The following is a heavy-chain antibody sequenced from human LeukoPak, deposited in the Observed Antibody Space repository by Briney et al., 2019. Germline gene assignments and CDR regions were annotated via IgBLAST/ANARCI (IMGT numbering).Heavy chain of an antibody. Sequence: SETLSLTCAVSGGSISSGGYSCRWIRQPPGKGLEWIGYIYHSGSTYYNPSLKSRVTISVDRSKNQFSLKLSSVTAADTAVYYCATVYGDHLNFDYWGQGTLVTVSS. CDR3: ATVYGDHLNFDY. CDR1: GGSISSGGYS. D-gene: IGHD4-17*01. CDR2: IYHSGST. J-gene: IGHJ4*02. V-gene: IGHV4-30-2*01.